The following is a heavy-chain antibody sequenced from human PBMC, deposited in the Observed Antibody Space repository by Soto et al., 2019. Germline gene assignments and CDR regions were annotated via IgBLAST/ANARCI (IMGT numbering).Heavy chain of an antibody. J-gene: IGHJ4*02. CDR3: ARDAYHYDSSRYHDY. Sequence: GWSLRLSCAASGFTFSSYSMNWVRQAPGKGLEWVSSISSSSSYIYYADSVKGRFTISRDNAKNSLYLQMNSLRAEDTAVYYFARDAYHYDSSRYHDYWGQGTLVTVSP. D-gene: IGHD3-22*01. CDR2: ISSSSSYI. V-gene: IGHV3-21*01. CDR1: GFTFSSYS.